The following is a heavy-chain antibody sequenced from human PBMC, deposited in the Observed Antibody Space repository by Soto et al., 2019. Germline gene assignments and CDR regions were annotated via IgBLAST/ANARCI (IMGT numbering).Heavy chain of an antibody. D-gene: IGHD3-9*01. CDR1: GGSISSSSYY. Sequence: PSETLSLTCTVSGGSISSSSYYWGWIRQPPGKGLEWIGSIYYSGSTYYNPSLKSRVTISVDMSKNQFSLKLSSVTAADTAVYYCARQAPTDYDILTGYPDYWGQGTLVTVSS. CDR2: IYYSGST. V-gene: IGHV4-39*01. J-gene: IGHJ4*02. CDR3: ARQAPTDYDILTGYPDY.